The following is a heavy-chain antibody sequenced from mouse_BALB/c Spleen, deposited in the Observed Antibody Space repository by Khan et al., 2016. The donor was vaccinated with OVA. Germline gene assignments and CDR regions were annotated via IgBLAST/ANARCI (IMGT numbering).Heavy chain of an antibody. CDR1: GFSFRDYY. J-gene: IGHJ3*01. CDR2: ISDGGGST. CDR3: ARAGYGGFAY. Sequence: EVELVESGGGLVKPGGSLKLSCAASGFSFRDYYMYWIRQTPEERLEWVATISDGGGSTYYPDSVKGRFTISRDNAENNLYLQMSSLKSVDTAKYYCARAGYGGFAYWGQGTLVTVSA. V-gene: IGHV5-4*02. D-gene: IGHD1-1*02.